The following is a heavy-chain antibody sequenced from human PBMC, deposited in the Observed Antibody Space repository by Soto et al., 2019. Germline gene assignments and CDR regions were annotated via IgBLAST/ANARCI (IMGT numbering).Heavy chain of an antibody. Sequence: EVQLVESGGGLVQPGGSLRLSCAASGFTFSSYAMHWVRQAPGKGLEYVSAITSNGGNTDYASSVKGRFTISRDNSKNTVYLQMGCERAEEMAVYYCARRIPFGYGMDVWGQGTTVTVSS. V-gene: IGHV3-64*01. CDR3: ARRIPFGYGMDV. D-gene: IGHD2-21*01. J-gene: IGHJ6*02. CDR1: GFTFSSYA. CDR2: ITSNGGNT.